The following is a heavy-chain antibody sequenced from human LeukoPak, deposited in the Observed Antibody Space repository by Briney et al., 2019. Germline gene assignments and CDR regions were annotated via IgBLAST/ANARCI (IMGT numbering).Heavy chain of an antibody. CDR2: IYTSGST. J-gene: IGHJ5*02. CDR3: AREPFYYDSSGLPGGWFDP. V-gene: IGHV4-4*07. D-gene: IGHD3-22*01. CDR1: GGSISSYY. Sequence: SETLSLTCTVSGGSISSYYWSWIRQPPGKGLEWIGRIYTSGSTNYNPSLKSRVTMSVDTSKNQFSLKLSSVTAADTAVYYCAREPFYYDSSGLPGGWFDPWGQGTLVTVSS.